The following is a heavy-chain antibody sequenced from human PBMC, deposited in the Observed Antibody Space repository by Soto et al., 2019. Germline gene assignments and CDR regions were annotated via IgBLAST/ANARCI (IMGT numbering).Heavy chain of an antibody. Sequence: GGSLRLSCAASGFTFSSYGMHWVRQAPGKGLEWVAVIWYDGSNKYYADSVKGRFTISRDNSKNTLYLQMNSLRAEDTAVYYCARGSLGLAPNYYYYMDVWGKGTTVTVSS. CDR1: GFTFSSYG. CDR2: IWYDGSNK. CDR3: ARGSLGLAPNYYYYMDV. V-gene: IGHV3-33*01. J-gene: IGHJ6*03. D-gene: IGHD6-19*01.